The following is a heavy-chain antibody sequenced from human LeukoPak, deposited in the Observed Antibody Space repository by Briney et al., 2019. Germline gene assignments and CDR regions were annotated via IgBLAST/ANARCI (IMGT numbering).Heavy chain of an antibody. CDR3: AKDQDYYGSGSPFDY. D-gene: IGHD3-10*01. J-gene: IGHJ4*02. CDR1: GFTFRSYA. V-gene: IGHV3-23*01. CDR2: ISGSGGST. Sequence: PGGSLRLSCAAPGFTFRSYAMSWVRQAPGKGLEWVSAISGSGGSTYYADSVKGRFTISRDNSKNTLYLQMNSLRAEDTAVYYCAKDQDYYGSGSPFDYWGQGTLVTVSS.